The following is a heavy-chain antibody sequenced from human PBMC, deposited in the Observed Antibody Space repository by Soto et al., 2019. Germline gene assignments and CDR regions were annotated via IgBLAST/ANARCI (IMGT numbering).Heavy chain of an antibody. CDR1: GGSISSGGYY. CDR2: IYYSGST. J-gene: IGHJ4*02. CDR3: ARAPDIFFIFDY. V-gene: IGHV4-31*03. Sequence: SETQALTCPVSGGSISSGGYYWSWIRQHPGKGLEWIGYIYYSGSTYYNPSLKSRVTISVDTSKNQFSLKLSSVTAADTAVYYCARAPDIFFIFDYWGQGTLVTVSS. D-gene: IGHD3-9*01.